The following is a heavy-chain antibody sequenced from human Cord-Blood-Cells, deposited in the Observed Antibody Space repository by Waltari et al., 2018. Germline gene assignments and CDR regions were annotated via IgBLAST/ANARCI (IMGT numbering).Heavy chain of an antibody. CDR1: GGSISSSSYY. V-gene: IGHV4-39*07. J-gene: IGHJ3*02. CDR2: IYYSGST. CDR3: ARHRKSDAFDI. Sequence: QLQLQESGPGLVKPSETLSLTCTVSGGSISSSSYYGGWIRQPPGKGLEWIGSIYYSGSTYYNPSLKSRVTISVDTSKNQFSLKLSSVTAADTAVYYCARHRKSDAFDIWGQGTMVTVSS.